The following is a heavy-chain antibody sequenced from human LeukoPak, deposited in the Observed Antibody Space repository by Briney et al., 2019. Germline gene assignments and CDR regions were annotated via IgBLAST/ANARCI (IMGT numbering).Heavy chain of an antibody. V-gene: IGHV3-23*01. Sequence: GGSLRLSCAASGFTFSSYAMSWVRQAPGKGLEWVSAISGSGGSTYYADSVKGRFTISRDNSKNTLYLQINSLRAEDTAVYFCTRDPDKSSKVDYWGQGTLVTVSS. J-gene: IGHJ4*02. CDR3: TRDPDKSSKVDY. CDR1: GFTFSSYA. D-gene: IGHD3-9*01. CDR2: ISGSGGST.